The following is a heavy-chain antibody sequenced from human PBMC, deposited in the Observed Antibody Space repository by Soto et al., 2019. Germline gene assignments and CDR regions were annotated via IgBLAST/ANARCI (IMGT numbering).Heavy chain of an antibody. CDR3: ARLKIVPTDAPRYSSGWYDLWFWYNDENDY. D-gene: IGHD6-19*01. V-gene: IGHV4-39*01. CDR2: IYYSGST. Sequence: QLQLQESGPGLVKPSETLSLTCTVSGGSISSSSYYWGWIRQPPGKGLEWIGSIYYSGSTYYNPSLKSRVTVYVDTSKNQFSLMLSSVTAADTAVYFCARLKIVPTDAPRYSSGWYDLWFWYNDENDYWGQGTLVTVSS. J-gene: IGHJ4*02. CDR1: GGSISSSSYY.